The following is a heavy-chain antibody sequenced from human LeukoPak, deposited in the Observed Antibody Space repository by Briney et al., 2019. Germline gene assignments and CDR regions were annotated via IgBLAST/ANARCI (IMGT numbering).Heavy chain of an antibody. Sequence: PGGTLRLSCAASGFTCSSHGMNWVRQAPGKGLEWVSGIIPSGHTTYYADSVRGRFTISRDNSRNTLYLQMNSLRAEDTAVYYCAKDDRWLQFCCWGQGTLVTVSA. V-gene: IGHV3-23*01. D-gene: IGHD5-24*01. CDR3: AKDDRWLQFCC. CDR2: IIPSGHTT. J-gene: IGHJ4*02. CDR1: GFTCSSHG.